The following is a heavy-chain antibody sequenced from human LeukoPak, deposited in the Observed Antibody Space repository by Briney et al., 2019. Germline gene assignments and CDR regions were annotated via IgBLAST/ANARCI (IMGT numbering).Heavy chain of an antibody. CDR1: GGSVSSGSYY. J-gene: IGHJ5*02. Sequence: SEALSLTCTVSGGSVSSGSYYWSWIRQPPGKGLEWIGYIYYSGSTNYNPSLKSRVTISVDTSKNQFSLKLSSVTAADTAVYYCARSLDPWFDPWGQGTLVTVFS. CDR2: IYYSGST. CDR3: ARSLDPWFDP. V-gene: IGHV4-61*01. D-gene: IGHD1-1*01.